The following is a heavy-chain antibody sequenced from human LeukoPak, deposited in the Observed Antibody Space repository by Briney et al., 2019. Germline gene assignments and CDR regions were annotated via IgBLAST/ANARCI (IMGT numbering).Heavy chain of an antibody. Sequence: SVKVSCKASGGTFSSYAISWVRQAPGQGLEWMGGIIAIFGTANYAQKFQGRVTITADESASTAYMELSSLRSEDTAVYYCARGSDGVAVAEWPFDYWGQGTLVTVSS. J-gene: IGHJ4*02. CDR2: IIAIFGTA. CDR3: ARGSDGVAVAEWPFDY. CDR1: GGTFSSYA. D-gene: IGHD6-19*01. V-gene: IGHV1-69*13.